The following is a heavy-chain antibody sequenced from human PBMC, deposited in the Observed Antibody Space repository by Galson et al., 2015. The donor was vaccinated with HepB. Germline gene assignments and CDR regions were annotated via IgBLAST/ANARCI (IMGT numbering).Heavy chain of an antibody. CDR2: IKPDGSRT. CDR3: ATIAATATDY. CDR1: QLSFSSYW. Sequence: SLRLSCAASQLSFSSYWMNWVRQAPGTGLEWVASIKPDGSRTFYVDSVKGRFTISRDNTKNSVYLQMNRLRVEDTAVYYCATIAATATDYWGQGTLVTVSS. V-gene: IGHV3-7*01. J-gene: IGHJ4*02. D-gene: IGHD6-13*01.